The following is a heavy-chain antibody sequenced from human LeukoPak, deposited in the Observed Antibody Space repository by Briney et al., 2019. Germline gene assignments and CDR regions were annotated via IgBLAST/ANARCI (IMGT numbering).Heavy chain of an antibody. D-gene: IGHD6-25*01. V-gene: IGHV1-3*04. CDR2: INTGTGNT. CDR3: ARDTTGGMAAALESAYI. J-gene: IGHJ3*02. Sequence: GASVKVSCKASGYTFTTYPIHWVRQAPGQRLEWMGWINTGTGNTKYLQKFQGRITITRDTSASTAYMELSSLRSEDTALYYCARDTTGGMAAALESAYIWGQGTMVTVSS. CDR1: GYTFTTYP.